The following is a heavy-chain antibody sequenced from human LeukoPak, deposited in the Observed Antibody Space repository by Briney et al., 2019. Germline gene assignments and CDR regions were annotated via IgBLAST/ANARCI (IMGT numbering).Heavy chain of an antibody. V-gene: IGHV3-9*01. CDR2: ISWNSGRI. J-gene: IGHJ5*02. Sequence: GGSLRLSCAASGFTFDDYAMNWVRQAPGKGLEWVSGISWNSGRIGYADSVKGRFTISRDNAKNSLYLQMNSLRAEDTAVYYCARDPKYYYGSGSYSPLGNWFDPWGQGTLVTVSS. CDR1: GFTFDDYA. D-gene: IGHD3-10*01. CDR3: ARDPKYYYGSGSYSPLGNWFDP.